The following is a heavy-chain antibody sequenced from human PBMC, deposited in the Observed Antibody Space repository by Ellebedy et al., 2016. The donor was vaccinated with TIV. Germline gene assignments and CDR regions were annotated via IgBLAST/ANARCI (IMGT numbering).Heavy chain of an antibody. V-gene: IGHV3-21*01. CDR1: GFSFSDSG. CDR2: ISSRGSYK. D-gene: IGHD6-13*01. CDR3: ARPAATYSSSWYDFDC. Sequence: PGGSLRLSCAASGFSFSDSGMNWVRQAPGKGLEWVSSISSRGSYKHYADSVKGRFTVSRDNAKNSLYLQMSSLRVEDTAIYYCARPAATYSSSWYDFDCWGQGTLVTVSS. J-gene: IGHJ4*02.